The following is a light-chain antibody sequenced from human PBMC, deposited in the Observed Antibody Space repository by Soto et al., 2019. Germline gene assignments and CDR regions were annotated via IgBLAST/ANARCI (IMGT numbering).Light chain of an antibody. CDR3: HQYNNWPRA. CDR2: GAS. J-gene: IGKJ2*01. Sequence: EIVMTQSPGALSVSLGERVTFSCRASESVGNNLAWYQQRPGQTPSLLIYGASIRAPGIPARFSGSGSGTEFTLTISSLQSEDFAVYYCHQYNNWPRAFGQGTKLDIK. V-gene: IGKV3-15*01. CDR1: ESVGNN.